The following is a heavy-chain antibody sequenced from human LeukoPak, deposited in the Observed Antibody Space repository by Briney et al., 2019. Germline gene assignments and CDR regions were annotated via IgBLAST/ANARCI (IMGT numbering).Heavy chain of an antibody. CDR3: ARHVVVVAATPRNWFDP. Sequence: GESLKISCKGSGYSFTSYWIGWVRQMPGKGLEWMGIIYPGDSDTRYSPSFQGQVTISADKSISTAYLQWSSLKASDTAMYYCARHVVVVAATPRNWFDPWGQGILVTVSS. CDR2: IYPGDSDT. D-gene: IGHD2-15*01. V-gene: IGHV5-51*01. J-gene: IGHJ5*02. CDR1: GYSFTSYW.